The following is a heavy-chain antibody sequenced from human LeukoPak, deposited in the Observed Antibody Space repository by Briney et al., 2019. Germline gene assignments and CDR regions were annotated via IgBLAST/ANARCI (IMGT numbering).Heavy chain of an antibody. CDR2: IYHSGST. CDR1: GYSISSGYY. CDR3: ARRFGGSWFDP. J-gene: IGHJ5*02. V-gene: IGHV4-38-2*02. Sequence: SETLSLTCTVSGYSISSGYYWGWIRQPPGKGLEWIGSIYHSGSTYYNPSLKSRVTISIDTSKNQFSLKLSSMTATDTAIYYCARRFGGSWFDPWGQGTLVTVSS. D-gene: IGHD3-16*01.